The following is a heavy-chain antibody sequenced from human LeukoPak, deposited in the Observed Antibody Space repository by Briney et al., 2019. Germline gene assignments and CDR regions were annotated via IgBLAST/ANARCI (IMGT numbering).Heavy chain of an antibody. Sequence: GASVTVSCKASGGTFSSYAISWVRQAPGQGLEWMGGIIPIFGAANYAQKFQGRVTITADESTSTAYMELSSLRSEDTAVYYCARVKSSSVDAFDIWGQGTMVTVSS. CDR3: ARVKSSSVDAFDI. CDR1: GGTFSSYA. D-gene: IGHD1-26*01. V-gene: IGHV1-69*13. J-gene: IGHJ3*02. CDR2: IIPIFGAA.